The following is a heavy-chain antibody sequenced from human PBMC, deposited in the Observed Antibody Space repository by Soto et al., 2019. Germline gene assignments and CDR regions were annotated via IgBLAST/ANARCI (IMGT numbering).Heavy chain of an antibody. D-gene: IGHD6-13*01. CDR3: AKGAGIAAAGTWQYSYYYYGIDV. V-gene: IGHV4-39*01. CDR2: IYYSGST. CDR1: GGSSSSISYY. Sequence: PSETLPLTYSVAGGSSSSISYYWSLIHQPPGKGLEWIGSIYYSGSTYYNPSLKSRDTISVDTSKNQFSLKLSSVTAADTAVYYCAKGAGIAAAGTWQYSYYYYGIDVWGQGTTVTVSS. J-gene: IGHJ6*02.